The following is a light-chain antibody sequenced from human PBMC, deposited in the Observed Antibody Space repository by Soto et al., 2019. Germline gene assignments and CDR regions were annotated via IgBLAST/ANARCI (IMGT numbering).Light chain of an antibody. CDR3: QQYGSSLIT. J-gene: IGKJ5*01. CDR1: QSVSSSY. Sequence: EIVLTQSPATLSLSPGERATLSCAASQSVSSSYLAWYQQKPGLAPRLLIYDASSRATGIPDRFSGSGSGTDFTLTISRLEPEDFAVYYCQQYGSSLITFGQGTRLEIK. CDR2: DAS. V-gene: IGKV3D-20*01.